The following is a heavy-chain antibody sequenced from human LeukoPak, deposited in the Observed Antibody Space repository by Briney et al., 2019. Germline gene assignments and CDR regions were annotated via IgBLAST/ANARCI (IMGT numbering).Heavy chain of an antibody. D-gene: IGHD3-9*01. Sequence: SETLSLTCTVSGGSVSSSIYYWGWIRQPPGKGLEWIGSIYYSGSTSYNPSLKSRVTISVDTSKNQFSLKLTSVTGADTAVYYCASRNDILTGYVFDFWGQGTLVTVSS. V-gene: IGHV4-39*01. CDR3: ASRNDILTGYVFDF. CDR2: IYYSGST. CDR1: GGSVSSSIYY. J-gene: IGHJ4*02.